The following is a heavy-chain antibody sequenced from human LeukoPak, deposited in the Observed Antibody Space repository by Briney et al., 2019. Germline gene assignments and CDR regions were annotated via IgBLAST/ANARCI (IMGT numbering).Heavy chain of an antibody. V-gene: IGHV4-39*07. D-gene: IGHD6-13*01. Sequence: RSSETLSLTCTVSGGSISSTSYYWGWVRQPPGKGLEWIGTIYYNGATQYNPSLRSRATMSVDTSKNQFSLKLNSVTAADTAVYYCARARAAGFFDYWGQGTLVTVSS. CDR3: ARARAAGFFDY. CDR2: IYYNGAT. CDR1: GGSISSTSYY. J-gene: IGHJ4*02.